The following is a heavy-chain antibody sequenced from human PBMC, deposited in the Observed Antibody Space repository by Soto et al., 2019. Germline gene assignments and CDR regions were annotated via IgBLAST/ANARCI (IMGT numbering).Heavy chain of an antibody. CDR1: GYTFTTYS. J-gene: IGHJ4*02. CDR3: ARDDSGGYFTCDY. Sequence: QVQLVQSGAEVKKPGASVKVSCRASGYTFTTYSYHWVRQAPGQRLEWMGWINADNGNTKYSQNFQGRVTITRHSSASTAYMELSSLKSADTAVYYFARDDSGGYFTCDYRGRGTLVTVSS. V-gene: IGHV1-3*01. D-gene: IGHD3-22*01. CDR2: INADNGNT.